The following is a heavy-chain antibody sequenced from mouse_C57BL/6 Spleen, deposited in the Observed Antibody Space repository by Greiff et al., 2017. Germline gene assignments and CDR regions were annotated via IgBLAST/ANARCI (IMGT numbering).Heavy chain of an antibody. CDR1: GYAFSSYW. J-gene: IGHJ1*03. CDR3: ARDYDYDGWYFDV. D-gene: IGHD2-4*01. Sequence: QVQLQQSGAELVKPGASVKISCKASGYAFSSYWMNWVKQRPGKGLEWIGQIYPGDGDTNYNGKFKGKATLTADKSSSTAYMQLSSLTSEDSAVYFCARDYDYDGWYFDVWGTGTTVTVSS. CDR2: IYPGDGDT. V-gene: IGHV1-80*01.